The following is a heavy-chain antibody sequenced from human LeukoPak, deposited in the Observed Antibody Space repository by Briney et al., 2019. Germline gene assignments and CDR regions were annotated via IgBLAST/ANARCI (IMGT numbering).Heavy chain of an antibody. CDR1: GFTFSTYS. V-gene: IGHV3-48*01. Sequence: PGGSLRLSCAASGFTFSTYSMNWVRQPQGQGLKWVSYINSDTIWYADSVKGRFTISRDNAKNSLFLQMNSLRAEDTAVYYCARSVWGSYRMYPFDYWGQGTLVTVSS. D-gene: IGHD3-16*02. J-gene: IGHJ4*02. CDR2: INSDTI. CDR3: ARSVWGSYRMYPFDY.